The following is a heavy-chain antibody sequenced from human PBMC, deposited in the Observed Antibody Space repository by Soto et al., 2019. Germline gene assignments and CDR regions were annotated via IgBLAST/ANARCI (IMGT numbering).Heavy chain of an antibody. J-gene: IGHJ6*02. CDR3: AKEDGWELLPYYYGMDV. CDR1: GFTFSSYA. Sequence: PGGSLRLSCAASGFTFSSYAMSWVRQAPGKGLEWVSAISGSGGSTYYADSVKGRFTISRDNSKNTLYLQMNSLRAEDTAVYYCAKEDGWELLPYYYGMDVWGQGTTVTVSS. V-gene: IGHV3-23*01. CDR2: ISGSGGST. D-gene: IGHD1-26*01.